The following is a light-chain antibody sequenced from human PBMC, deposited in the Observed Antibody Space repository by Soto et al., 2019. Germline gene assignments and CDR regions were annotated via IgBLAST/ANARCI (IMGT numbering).Light chain of an antibody. J-gene: IGLJ2*01. CDR3: QTWGSGIVV. Sequence: QAVVTQSPSASASLGASVKLTCTLSSGHSNYAIAWPQQQSEKGPRYLMKLNSDGSHSKGDGIPDRFSGSSSGAERYLTIPSPESEDEADYYCQTWGSGIVVFGGGTKVTVL. V-gene: IGLV4-69*01. CDR2: LNSDGSH. CDR1: SGHSNYA.